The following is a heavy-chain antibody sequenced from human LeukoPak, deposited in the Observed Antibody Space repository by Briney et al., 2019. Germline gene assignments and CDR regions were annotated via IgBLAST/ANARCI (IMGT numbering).Heavy chain of an antibody. V-gene: IGHV1-2*02. CDR2: INPNSGGT. CDR3: ARANALYCSSTSCLFDY. CDR1: GYTFTDYY. Sequence: GASVKVSCKASGYTFTDYYIHWVRQAPGQGLEWMAWINPNSGGTYYAQNFHDRITLTRDTSISTAYMELSRLRSDDTAIYYCARANALYCSSTSCLFDYWARAPWSPSPQ. D-gene: IGHD2-2*01. J-gene: IGHJ4*02.